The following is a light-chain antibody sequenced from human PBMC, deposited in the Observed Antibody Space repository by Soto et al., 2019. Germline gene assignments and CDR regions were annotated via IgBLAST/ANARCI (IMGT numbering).Light chain of an antibody. V-gene: IGKV3-20*01. CDR2: GAS. CDR1: QSISSGD. Sequence: IGLTQSPCTLSVSAGERATLSCRASQSISSGDLAWYQQKPGKAPRLLIYGASNMATGIPDRFSGSGSGTDFTLTISRLEPEDFAVYYCQQYGSSPRTFGQGTKVDIK. J-gene: IGKJ1*01. CDR3: QQYGSSPRT.